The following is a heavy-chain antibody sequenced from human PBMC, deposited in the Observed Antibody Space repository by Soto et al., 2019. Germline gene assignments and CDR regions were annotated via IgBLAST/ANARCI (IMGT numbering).Heavy chain of an antibody. CDR1: GYPFTAST. V-gene: IGHV1-3*04. D-gene: IGHD2-21*02. J-gene: IGHJ5*02. Sequence: QVQLVQSGAEVKKPGASVKVSCKASGYPFTASTMHWVRQAPGQRLEWMGWINTGNGITKYSQKFQGRVTITSDTSASTAYMELSSLRSEDTAVYYCATLCGDDCDSSDRWGQGTLVTVSS. CDR2: INTGNGIT. CDR3: ATLCGDDCDSSDR.